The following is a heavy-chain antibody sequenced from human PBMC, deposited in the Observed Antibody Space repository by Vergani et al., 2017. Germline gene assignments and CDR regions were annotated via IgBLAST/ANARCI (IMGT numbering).Heavy chain of an antibody. CDR1: GYTFTGYY. Sequence: QVQLVQSGAEVKKPGASVKVSCKASGYTFTGYYMHWVRQAPGQGREWMGWINPNSGGTNYAQKFQGWVTMTVDTSISTAYMELSRLRSDXTAVYYCATTTIFGVDYYYYGMDVWGQGTTVTVSS. J-gene: IGHJ6*02. CDR2: INPNSGGT. V-gene: IGHV1-2*04. CDR3: ATTTIFGVDYYYYGMDV. D-gene: IGHD3-3*01.